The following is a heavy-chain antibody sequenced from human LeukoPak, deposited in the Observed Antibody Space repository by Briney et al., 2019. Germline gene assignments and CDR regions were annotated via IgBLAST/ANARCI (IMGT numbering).Heavy chain of an antibody. CDR3: ARGYAYGDTGSFDY. V-gene: IGHV4-4*02. D-gene: IGHD4-17*01. J-gene: IGHJ4*02. CDR1: GGSISSSNW. CDR2: IYHSGST. Sequence: SETLSLTCAVSGGSISSSNWWSWVRRPPGKGLEWIGEIYHSGSTNYNPSLKSRVTISVDTSKNQFSLRLRSVTAADPALYYCARGYAYGDTGSFDYWGQGALVTVSS.